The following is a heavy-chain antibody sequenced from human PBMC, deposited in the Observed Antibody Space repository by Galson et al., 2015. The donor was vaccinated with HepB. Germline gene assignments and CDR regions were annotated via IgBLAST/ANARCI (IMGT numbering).Heavy chain of an antibody. J-gene: IGHJ6*03. CDR3: ARVAVLRFLEWLSPNYYYYYMDV. CDR2: IIPIFGTA. D-gene: IGHD3-3*01. Sequence: SVKVSCKASGGTFSSYAISWVRQAPGQGLEWMGGIIPIFGTANYAQKFQGRVTMTTDTSTSTAYMELRSLRSDDTAVYYCARVAVLRFLEWLSPNYYYYYMDVWGKGTTVTVSS. CDR1: GGTFSSYA. V-gene: IGHV1-69*05.